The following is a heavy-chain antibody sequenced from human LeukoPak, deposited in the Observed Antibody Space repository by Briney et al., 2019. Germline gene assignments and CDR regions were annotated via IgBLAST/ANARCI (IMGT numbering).Heavy chain of an antibody. D-gene: IGHD2-21*02. V-gene: IGHV3-21*01. CDR2: ITSSRIYI. J-gene: IGHJ4*02. CDR1: GFTFSSYT. Sequence: GGSLRLSCAASGFTFSSYTMNWVRQAPGKGLEWVSSITSSRIYIYYADSVKGRFTISRDNAKNSLYLQMNSLRAEDTAVYYCARDGSRGNLVTAPDFWGQGTLVTVSS. CDR3: ARDGSRGNLVTAPDF.